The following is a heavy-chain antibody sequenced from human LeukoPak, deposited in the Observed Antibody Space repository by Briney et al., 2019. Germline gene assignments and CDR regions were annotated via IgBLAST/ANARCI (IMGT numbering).Heavy chain of an antibody. CDR3: ARDLAVDTAMVKNCFDP. CDR2: ISFDRTNT. V-gene: IGHV3-30*03. J-gene: IGHJ5*02. Sequence: GGSLRLSCAASGFTFSSHGMHWVRQAPGKRLEWVAVISFDRTNTFYTDSVKGRFTISRDNSKNTLYLQMDSLRAEDTAVYYCARDLAVDTAMVKNCFDPWGQGTLVTVSS. CDR1: GFTFSSHG. D-gene: IGHD5-18*01.